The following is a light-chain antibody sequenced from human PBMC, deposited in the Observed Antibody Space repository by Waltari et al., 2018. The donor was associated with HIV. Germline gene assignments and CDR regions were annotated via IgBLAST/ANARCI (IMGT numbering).Light chain of an antibody. V-gene: IGLV1-44*01. CDR2: INS. CDR1: SSNIGKTS. CDR3: EAWDDSLNGFV. Sequence: QSVLTQPPSASGTPGQSVTISCSGSSSNIGKTSVHWYQQLPGAAPKVLIYINSQRPSGVPDRFSGSKSGTSAALAITGLHSEDEADYYCEAWDDSLNGFVFGTGTKVTV. J-gene: IGLJ1*01.